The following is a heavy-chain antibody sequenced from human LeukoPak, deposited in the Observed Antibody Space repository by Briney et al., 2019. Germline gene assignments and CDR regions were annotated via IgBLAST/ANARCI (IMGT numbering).Heavy chain of an antibody. CDR2: IGGSGAGT. J-gene: IGHJ4*02. CDR1: GFTFSSSA. V-gene: IGHV3-23*01. D-gene: IGHD3-22*01. CDR3: AATLHSGYYDLY. Sequence: GGSLRLSCAASGFTFSSSAMSWVRQAPGKGLEWVSGIGGSGAGTYYAVSVKGRFTISRDNSKNTLYLQMNSLRAEDTAVYYCAATLHSGYYDLYWGQGTLVTVSS.